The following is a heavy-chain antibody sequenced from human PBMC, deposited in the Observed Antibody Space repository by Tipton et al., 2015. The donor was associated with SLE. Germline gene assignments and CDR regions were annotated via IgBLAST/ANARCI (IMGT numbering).Heavy chain of an antibody. V-gene: IGHV4-59*01. CDR1: GGSISTYY. Sequence: TLSLTCTVSGGSISTYYWRWIRQPPRKGLEWIGYIHYSGSTNYNPSLKSRVIISVDTSKNQFSLEVTSVTTAGTAVYYCVRDSGAYGSNPEAFDIWGQGTMATVSS. CDR2: IHYSGST. J-gene: IGHJ3*02. CDR3: VRDSGAYGSNPEAFDI. D-gene: IGHD4-23*01.